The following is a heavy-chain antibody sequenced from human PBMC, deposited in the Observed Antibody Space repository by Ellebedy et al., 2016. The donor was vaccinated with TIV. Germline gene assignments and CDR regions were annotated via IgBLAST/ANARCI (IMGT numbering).Heavy chain of an antibody. CDR2: ISSSGSTI. D-gene: IGHD6-13*01. Sequence: GESLKISCAASGFTFSDYYMSWIRQAPGKGLEWVSYISSSGSTIYYADSVKGRFTISRDNAKNSLSLQMNSLRAEDTALYYCARQLVQVDFDYWGQGTLVTVSS. J-gene: IGHJ4*02. V-gene: IGHV3-11*01. CDR1: GFTFSDYY. CDR3: ARQLVQVDFDY.